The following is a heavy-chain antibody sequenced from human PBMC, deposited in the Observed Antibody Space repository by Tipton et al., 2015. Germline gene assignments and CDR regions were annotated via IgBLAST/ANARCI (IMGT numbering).Heavy chain of an antibody. CDR2: IFVSGSV. Sequence: TLSLTCSVSGDSIRNYHWSWIRQPAGKGLEWIGRIFVSGSVAYSPSVKSRVTMSVDTSKNQFSLKLTSVSAADTAIYYCARDIVPKWCDPWGQGILVTVSS. V-gene: IGHV4-4*07. D-gene: IGHD2-15*01. J-gene: IGHJ5*02. CDR1: GDSIRNYH. CDR3: ARDIVPKWCDP.